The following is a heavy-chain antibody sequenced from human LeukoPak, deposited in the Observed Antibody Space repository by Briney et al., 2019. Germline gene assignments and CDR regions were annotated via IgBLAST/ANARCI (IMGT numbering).Heavy chain of an antibody. D-gene: IGHD3-10*01. CDR3: ARHGRGYYNGMDV. V-gene: IGHV4-59*08. CDR2: IYYSGST. CDR1: GGSISSYY. J-gene: IGHJ6*02. Sequence: SETLSLTCTVSGGSISSYYWSWIRQPPGKGLEWIGYIYYSGSTNYNPSLKSRVIISVDTSKNQFSLKVSSVTATDTAVYYCARHGRGYYNGMDVWGQGTTVTVSS.